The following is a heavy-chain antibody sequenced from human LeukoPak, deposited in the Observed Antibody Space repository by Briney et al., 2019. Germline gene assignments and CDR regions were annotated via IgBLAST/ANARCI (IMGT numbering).Heavy chain of an antibody. D-gene: IGHD6-19*01. CDR3: AREAVAGTPFPLFDY. V-gene: IGHV1-69*04. J-gene: IGHJ4*02. Sequence: ASVKVSCQASGGTFSSYTISWVRQAPGQGLEWMGRIIPILGIANYAQKFQGRVTITADKSTSTAYMELSSLRSEDTAVYYCAREAVAGTPFPLFDYWGQGTLVTVSS. CDR2: IIPILGIA. CDR1: GGTFSSYT.